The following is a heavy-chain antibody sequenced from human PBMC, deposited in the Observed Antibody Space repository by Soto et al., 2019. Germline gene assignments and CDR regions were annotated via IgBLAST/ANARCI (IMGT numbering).Heavy chain of an antibody. Sequence: QVQLVQSGAEVKKPGSSVKVSCKASGGTFSSYAISWVRQAPGQGLEWMGGIIPIFGTANYAQKFQGRVTITADESTSTAYMELRRLRSEDTAVYYCARDNSGYDSSGYYLLSWGQGTLVTVSS. V-gene: IGHV1-69*01. CDR1: GGTFSSYA. CDR2: IIPIFGTA. J-gene: IGHJ5*02. CDR3: ARDNSGYDSSGYYLLS. D-gene: IGHD3-22*01.